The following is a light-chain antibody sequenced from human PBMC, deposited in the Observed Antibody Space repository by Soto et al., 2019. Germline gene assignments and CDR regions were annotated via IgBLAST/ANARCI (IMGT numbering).Light chain of an antibody. CDR1: QTVVSW. Sequence: DVQMTQSPSTLSASIGDTVTITCRASQTVVSWLAWYHQKPGRPPKLLIYMASILESGVPSRFSGRGSGTEFTLTISGLQPDDLGTYYCQQYNSYPTTFGEGTKLDI. V-gene: IGKV1-5*03. CDR2: MAS. J-gene: IGKJ2*01. CDR3: QQYNSYPTT.